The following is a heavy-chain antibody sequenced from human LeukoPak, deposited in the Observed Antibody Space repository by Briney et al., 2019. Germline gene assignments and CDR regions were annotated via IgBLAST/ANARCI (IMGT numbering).Heavy chain of an antibody. CDR1: GGSISSSSYY. V-gene: IGHV4-39*07. Sequence: PSETLSLTCTVSGGSISSSSYYWGWIRQPPGKGLEWIGSIYYSGSTYYNPSLKSRVTISVDTSKNQFSLKLSSVTAADTAVYYCARIDASIAAAGTEDYWGQGTLVTVSS. J-gene: IGHJ4*02. CDR3: ARIDASIAAAGTEDY. D-gene: IGHD6-13*01. CDR2: IYYSGST.